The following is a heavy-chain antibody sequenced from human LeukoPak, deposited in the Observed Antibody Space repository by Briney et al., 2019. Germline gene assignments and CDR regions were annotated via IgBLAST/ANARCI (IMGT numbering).Heavy chain of an antibody. CDR2: IYYSGST. CDR3: ARGGPTVTAYSSFNY. V-gene: IGHV4-59*01. Sequence: SETLSLTCTVSGGSISSYYWYWIRQPPGKGLEWIGYIYYSGSTNYSPSLESRVTISVDTSKNQFSLKLSSVTAADTAVYYCARGGPTVTAYSSFNYWGPGTLVTVSS. D-gene: IGHD2-21*02. J-gene: IGHJ4*02. CDR1: GGSISSYY.